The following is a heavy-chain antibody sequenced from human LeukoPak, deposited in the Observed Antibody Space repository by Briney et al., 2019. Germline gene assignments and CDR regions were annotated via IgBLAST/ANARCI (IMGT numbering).Heavy chain of an antibody. V-gene: IGHV3-30*18. D-gene: IGHD3-22*01. CDR2: ISYDGSNK. Sequence: GRSLRLSCAASGFTFSSYGMHWVRQAPGKGLERVAVISYDGSNKYYADSVKGRFTISRDNPKNTLYLQMNSLRAEDTAVYYCAKDSDDSSGYYYWYFDYWGQGTLVTVSS. CDR3: AKDSDDSSGYYYWYFDY. CDR1: GFTFSSYG. J-gene: IGHJ4*02.